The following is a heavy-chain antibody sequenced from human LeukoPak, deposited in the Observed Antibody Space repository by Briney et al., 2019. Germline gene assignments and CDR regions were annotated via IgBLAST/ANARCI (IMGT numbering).Heavy chain of an antibody. CDR2: IYHSGST. D-gene: IGHD6-13*01. J-gene: IGHJ4*02. Sequence: SETLSLTCVVSGYSISGAYYWGWLRLPPGKGVEGLGNIYHSGSTYYYASLKRRITISGDTAKNQFTLKLSSVTTADTAVYYCARSRLAAAGDFDYWGQGTLVTVAS. CDR1: GYSISGAYY. V-gene: IGHV4-38-2*01. CDR3: ARSRLAAAGDFDY.